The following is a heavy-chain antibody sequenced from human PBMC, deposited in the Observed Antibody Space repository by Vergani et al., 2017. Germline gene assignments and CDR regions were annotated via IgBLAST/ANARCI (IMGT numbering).Heavy chain of an antibody. V-gene: IGHV4-34*01. CDR2: INHSGST. CDR1: GGSFSGYY. J-gene: IGHJ3*02. CDR3: ANTKYSSGWYGLSAFDI. Sequence: QVQLQQWGAGLLKPSETLSLTCAVYGGSFSGYYWSWIRQPPGKGLEWIGEINHSGSTNYNPALKIRVTISVETSKNQFSLQLSSVTAADTAVYYCANTKYSSGWYGLSAFDIWGQGTMVTVSS. D-gene: IGHD6-19*01.